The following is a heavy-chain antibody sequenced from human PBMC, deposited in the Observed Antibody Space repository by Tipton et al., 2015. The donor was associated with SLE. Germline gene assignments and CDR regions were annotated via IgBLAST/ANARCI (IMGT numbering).Heavy chain of an antibody. V-gene: IGHV4-34*01. D-gene: IGHD2-15*01. J-gene: IGHJ4*02. Sequence: TLSLTCAVYGGSFSGYYWSWIRQPPGKGLEWIGEINHSGSTNYNPSLKSRVTISVDTSKNQFSLKLSSVTAADTSVYYCATCSGGSCYYFDYWGQGTLVTVSS. CDR2: INHSGST. CDR3: ATCSGGSCYYFDY. CDR1: GGSFSGYY.